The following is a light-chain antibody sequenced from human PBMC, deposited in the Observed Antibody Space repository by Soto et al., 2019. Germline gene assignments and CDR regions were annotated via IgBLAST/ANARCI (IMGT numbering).Light chain of an antibody. CDR1: QTISSW. V-gene: IGKV1-5*03. CDR2: KAS. CDR3: QHYNSYSEA. Sequence: DIQMTQSPSSLSASVGDSFTITCRASQTISSWLAWYQQKPGKAPKLLIYKASTLKSGVPSRFSGSGSGTEFTLTISSLQPDDVATYYCQHYNSYSEAFGQGTKGDIK. J-gene: IGKJ1*01.